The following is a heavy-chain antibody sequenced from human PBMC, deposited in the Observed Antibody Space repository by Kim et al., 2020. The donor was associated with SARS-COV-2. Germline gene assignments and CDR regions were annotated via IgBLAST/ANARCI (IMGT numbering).Heavy chain of an antibody. Sequence: SETLSLTCTVSSDSFSAYYWSWIRHLPGKGLEWIGYIFYGGDTNYNPSLKSRVSISWDTSRNHFSVDLTSVTDADTAVYYCARAEGRASWHHFDYWGQG. V-gene: IGHV4-59*01. J-gene: IGHJ4*02. CDR2: IFYGGDT. CDR1: SDSFSAYY. CDR3: ARAEGRASWHHFDY. D-gene: IGHD3-3*02.